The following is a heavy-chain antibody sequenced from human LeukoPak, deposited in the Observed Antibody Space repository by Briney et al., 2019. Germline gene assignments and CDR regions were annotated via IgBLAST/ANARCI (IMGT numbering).Heavy chain of an antibody. Sequence: GGSLRLSCAASGFTLSNYATSWGPEAPRERLWSVSPISGSGGSTYYPASVRGRFTVSRANSNNTLFLQTDSLRAEDTAVYYCAKSPTGSSWASIDYWGQGTLVTVSS. CDR3: AKSPTGSSWASIDY. V-gene: IGHV3-23*01. CDR2: ISGSGGST. J-gene: IGHJ4*02. CDR1: GFTLSNYA. D-gene: IGHD6-13*01.